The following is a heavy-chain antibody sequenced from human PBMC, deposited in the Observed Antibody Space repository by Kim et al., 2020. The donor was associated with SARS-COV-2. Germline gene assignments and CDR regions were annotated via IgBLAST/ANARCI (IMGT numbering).Heavy chain of an antibody. CDR2: ISSSSSTI. J-gene: IGHJ3*02. CDR1: GFTFSSYS. Sequence: GGSLRLSCAASGFTFSSYSMNWVRQAPGKGLEWVSYISSSSSTIYYADSVKGRFTISRDNAKNSLYLQMNSLRDEDTAVYYCARDYWGATTPGAFDIWGQGTMVTVSS. CDR3: ARDYWGATTPGAFDI. D-gene: IGHD1-26*01. V-gene: IGHV3-48*02.